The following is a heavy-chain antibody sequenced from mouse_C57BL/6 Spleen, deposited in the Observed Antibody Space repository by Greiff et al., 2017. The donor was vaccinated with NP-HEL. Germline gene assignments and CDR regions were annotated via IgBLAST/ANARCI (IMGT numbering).Heavy chain of an antibody. V-gene: IGHV3-6*01. J-gene: IGHJ4*01. CDR2: ISYDGSN. CDR1: GYSITSGYY. CDR3: ARWPPYYAMDY. Sequence: ESGPGLVKPSQSLSLTCSVTGYSITSGYYWNWIRQFPGNNLEWMGYISYDGSNNYNPSLKNRISITRDTSKNQFFLKLNSVTTEDTATYYCARWPPYYAMDYWGQGTSVTVSS.